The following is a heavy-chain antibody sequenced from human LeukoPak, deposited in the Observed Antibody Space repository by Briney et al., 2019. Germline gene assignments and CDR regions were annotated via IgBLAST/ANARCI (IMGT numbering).Heavy chain of an antibody. CDR3: ARDRGYYYDSSGVDY. D-gene: IGHD3-22*01. CDR1: GGPISSGDYY. J-gene: IGHJ4*02. Sequence: SETLSLTCTVSGGPISSGDYYWSWIRQPPGKGLEWTGYIYYSGSTYYNPSLKSRVTISVDTSKNQFSLKLSSVTAADTAVYYCARDRGYYYDSSGVDYWGQGTLVTVSS. CDR2: IYYSGST. V-gene: IGHV4-30-4*01.